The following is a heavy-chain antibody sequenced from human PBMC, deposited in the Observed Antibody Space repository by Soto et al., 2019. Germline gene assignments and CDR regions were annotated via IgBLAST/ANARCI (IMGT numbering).Heavy chain of an antibody. CDR2: IYHSGST. V-gene: IGHV4-38-2*02. CDR1: GYSIRSGYH. J-gene: IGHJ4*02. Sequence: PSETLSLTCSVSGYSIRSGYHSGWIRPPPGKGLEWIGSIYHSGSTYYNPSLKSRVTISLDTSKNQFSLRLSSVTAADTAVYYCGRDFRQEQLGIEYWAQGTMVTVSS. CDR3: GRDFRQEQLGIEY. D-gene: IGHD1-1*01.